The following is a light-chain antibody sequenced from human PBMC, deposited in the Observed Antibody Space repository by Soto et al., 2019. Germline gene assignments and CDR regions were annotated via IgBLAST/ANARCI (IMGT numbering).Light chain of an antibody. Sequence: DIQMTQSPSSLSASVGDRVTITCQASQDISNYLNWYQQKPGKAPKLLIYDASNLETGVPSRFSGSGSGTDFTLAISSLQPEDFATYYCQQSDSIPITFGQGTRLEI. CDR3: QQSDSIPIT. V-gene: IGKV1-33*01. J-gene: IGKJ5*01. CDR2: DAS. CDR1: QDISNY.